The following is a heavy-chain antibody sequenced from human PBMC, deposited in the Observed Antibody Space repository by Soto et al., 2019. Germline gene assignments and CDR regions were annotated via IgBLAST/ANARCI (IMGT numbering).Heavy chain of an antibody. CDR3: AICLRGYSSGLYSF. CDR2: MNPNSGNT. D-gene: IGHD6-19*01. J-gene: IGHJ4*02. Sequence: ASVKVSCKASGYTFTSYDINWVRQATGQGPEWMGWMNPNSGNTGYAQKFQGRVTMTRNTSISTAYMELSSLRSEDTAVYYCAICLRGYSSGLYSFWGQGTLVTVSS. CDR1: GYTFTSYD. V-gene: IGHV1-8*01.